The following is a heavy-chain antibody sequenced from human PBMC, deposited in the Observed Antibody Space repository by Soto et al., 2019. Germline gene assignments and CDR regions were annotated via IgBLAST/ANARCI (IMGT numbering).Heavy chain of an antibody. D-gene: IGHD3-10*01. V-gene: IGHV4-31*03. CDR3: ARDLLNYYGSGSYSYYYYGMDV. J-gene: IGHJ6*02. CDR1: GGSISSGGYY. Sequence: TSETLSLTCTVSGGSISSGGYYWSWIRQHPGKGLEWIGYIYYSGSTYYNPSLKSRVTISVDTSKNQFSLKLSSVTAADTAVYYCARDLLNYYGSGSYSYYYYGMDVWGQGTTVTVSS. CDR2: IYYSGST.